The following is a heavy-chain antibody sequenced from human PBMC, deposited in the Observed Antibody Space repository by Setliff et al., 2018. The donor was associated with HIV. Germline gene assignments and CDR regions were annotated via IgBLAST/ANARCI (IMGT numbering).Heavy chain of an antibody. V-gene: IGHV1-18*01. J-gene: IGHJ3*02. CDR3: ARDVDYTDAFDI. Sequence: PRASVKVPCKASGYTFTSYGISWVRQAPGQGLEWMGWISAYNGNTNYAQKLQGRVTMTTDTSTSTAHMELRSLSSGDTAVYYCARDVDYTDAFDIWGQGTMVTVSS. D-gene: IGHD4-4*01. CDR1: GYTFTSYG. CDR2: ISAYNGNT.